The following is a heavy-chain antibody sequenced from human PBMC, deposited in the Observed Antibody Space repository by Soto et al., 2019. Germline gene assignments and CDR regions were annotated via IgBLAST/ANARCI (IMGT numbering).Heavy chain of an antibody. Sequence: ASVKVSCKASGYTFTSYGISWVRQAPGQGLEWMGWISAYNGNTNYAQKLQGRVTLTRDMSTNTAYIELSSLRSEDTDVYYCAAGGEVSYYYYYGIDVWGQGTTVTVSS. CDR1: GYTFTSYG. CDR3: AAGGEVSYYYYYGIDV. CDR2: ISAYNGNT. V-gene: IGHV1-18*01. J-gene: IGHJ6*02. D-gene: IGHD1-20*01.